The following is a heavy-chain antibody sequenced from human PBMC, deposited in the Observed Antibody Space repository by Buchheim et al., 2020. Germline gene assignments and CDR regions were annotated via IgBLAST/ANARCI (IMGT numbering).Heavy chain of an antibody. CDR2: ISSSGSTI. V-gene: IGHV3-48*03. CDR1: GFTFSSYE. CDR3: ARVGPGGIAVAGTNYYYYYGMDV. Sequence: EVQLVESGGGLVQPGGSLRLSCAASGFTFSSYEMNWVRQAPGKGLEWVSYISSSGSTIYYADSVKGRFTISRDNPKQSLYLPMNSLRAEDTAVYYCARVGPGGIAVAGTNYYYYYGMDVWGQGTT. J-gene: IGHJ6*02. D-gene: IGHD6-19*01.